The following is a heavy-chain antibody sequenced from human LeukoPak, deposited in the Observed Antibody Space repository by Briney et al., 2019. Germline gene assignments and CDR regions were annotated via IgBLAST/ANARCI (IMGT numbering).Heavy chain of an antibody. D-gene: IGHD3-3*01. J-gene: IGHJ4*02. V-gene: IGHV4-4*02. CDR3: ARGGMTIFGVVIGRAFDY. CDR2: IYHSGST. Sequence: PSETLSLTCAVSGGSISSNNWWGWVRQPPGKGLEWIGEIYHSGSTNYDPSLKSRVTISVDTSKNQFSLKLSSVTAADTAVYYCARGGMTIFGVVIGRAFDYWGQGTLVTVSS. CDR1: GGSISSNNW.